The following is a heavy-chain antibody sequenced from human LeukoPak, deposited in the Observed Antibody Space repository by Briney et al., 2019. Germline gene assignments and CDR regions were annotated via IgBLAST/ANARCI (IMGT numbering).Heavy chain of an antibody. CDR2: IYYSGST. CDR3: ARLADRWYYFDY. Sequence: SETLSLTCTVSGGSINNYYWSWIRQPPGKGLEWIGYIYYSGSTNYNPSLKSRVTISVDTSKNQFSLKLSSVTAADTAVYYCARLADRWYYFDYWGQGTLVTVSS. D-gene: IGHD2-8*01. V-gene: IGHV4-59*08. J-gene: IGHJ4*02. CDR1: GGSINNYY.